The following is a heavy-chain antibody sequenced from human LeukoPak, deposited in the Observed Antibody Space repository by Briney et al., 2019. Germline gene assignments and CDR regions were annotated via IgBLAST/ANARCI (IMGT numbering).Heavy chain of an antibody. J-gene: IGHJ2*01. Sequence: SETLSLTCAVYGGSFRGYSWSWIRQPPGEGLEWIGEIKHSGSTNNNPSPTSRVTISVDTCKTQFSLKLISVPAADTAVYYCARGQSDDYGDPRGYFDLWGRGRLVTVSS. CDR2: IKHSGST. CDR3: ARGQSDDYGDPRGYFDL. D-gene: IGHD4-17*01. V-gene: IGHV4-34*01. CDR1: GGSFRGYS.